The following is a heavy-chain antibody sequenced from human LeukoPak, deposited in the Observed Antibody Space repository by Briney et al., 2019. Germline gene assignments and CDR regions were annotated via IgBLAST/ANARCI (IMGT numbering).Heavy chain of an antibody. CDR2: IRSDGSNK. CDR1: GFTFSSYG. V-gene: IGHV3-30*02. CDR3: AKDAQVYSTYDWRWFDP. J-gene: IGHJ5*02. Sequence: GGSLRLSCAASGFTFSSYGMHWVRQAPGKGLEWVTFIRSDGSNKYHADSVKGRFTISRDNSKNTLYLQMNSLRAEDTAIYYCAKDAQVYSTYDWRWFDPWGQGTLVTVSS. D-gene: IGHD4-11*01.